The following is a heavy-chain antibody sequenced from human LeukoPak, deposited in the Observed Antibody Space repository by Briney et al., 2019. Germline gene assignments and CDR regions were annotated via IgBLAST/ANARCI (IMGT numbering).Heavy chain of an antibody. V-gene: IGHV4-59*01. CDR3: ASLDDSSGYYYGPLH. CDR2: IYYIGST. CDR1: GGSISGYY. Sequence: SETLSLTCTVSGGSISGYYWSWIRQPPGKGLEWMGYIYYIGSTNYNPSLQSRVTISVDTSKNQFSLKLSSVTAADTAVYYCASLDDSSGYYYGPLHWGQGTLVTVSS. J-gene: IGHJ1*01. D-gene: IGHD3-22*01.